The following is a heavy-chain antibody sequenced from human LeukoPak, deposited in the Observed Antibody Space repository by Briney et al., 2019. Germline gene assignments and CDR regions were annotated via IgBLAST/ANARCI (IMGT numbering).Heavy chain of an antibody. CDR2: INHSGST. J-gene: IGHJ4*02. Sequence: SETLSLTCAVYRGSFSGYYWSWIRQPPGKGLEWIGEINHSGSTNYNPSLKSRVTISVDTSKNQFSLKLSSVTAADTAVYYCARVTTGTVDYWGQGTLVTVSS. V-gene: IGHV4-34*01. D-gene: IGHD1-1*01. CDR3: ARVTTGTVDY. CDR1: RGSFSGYY.